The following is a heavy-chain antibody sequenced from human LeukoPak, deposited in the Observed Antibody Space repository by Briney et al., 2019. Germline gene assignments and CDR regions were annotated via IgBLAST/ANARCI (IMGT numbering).Heavy chain of an antibody. CDR1: GYKFTNYW. V-gene: IGHV5-51*01. CDR3: ARQNDKYYYDSSGVGY. Sequence: GESLKISCKASGYKFTNYWIGWVRQMPGKGLEWMTIIYPGDSETRYSPSFQGQVTISADKSIGTMYLQWSSLKASDTAMYYCARQNDKYYYDSSGVGYWGQGTLVTVSS. J-gene: IGHJ4*02. D-gene: IGHD3-22*01. CDR2: IYPGDSET.